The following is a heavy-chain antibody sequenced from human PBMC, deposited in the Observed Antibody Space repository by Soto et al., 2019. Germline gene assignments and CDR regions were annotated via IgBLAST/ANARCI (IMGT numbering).Heavy chain of an antibody. CDR1: GYTFTSYA. CDR2: INAGNGNT. V-gene: IGHV1-3*01. J-gene: IGHJ3*02. Sequence: SVKVSCKASGYTFTSYAMHWVRQAPGQRLEWMGWINAGNGNTKYSQKFQGRVTITRDTSASTAYMELSSLRSEDTAVYYCARDQMPGVGAFDIWGQGTMVTVSS. D-gene: IGHD2-2*01. CDR3: ARDQMPGVGAFDI.